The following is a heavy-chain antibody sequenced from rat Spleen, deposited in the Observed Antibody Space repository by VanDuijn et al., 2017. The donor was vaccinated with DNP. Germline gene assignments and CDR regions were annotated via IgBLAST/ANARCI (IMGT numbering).Heavy chain of an antibody. CDR2: ISPSGGST. J-gene: IGHJ2*01. V-gene: IGHV5-25*01. D-gene: IGHD1-9*01. CDR1: GFSITNYD. Sequence: EVQLVESGGGLVQPGRSLKLSCAASGFSITNYDMAWVRQAPTMGLEWVTSISPSGGSTNYRDSVKGRFTVSRDNAKSTLYLQMDSLRSEDTAAYYCARLSGDYGYKLLFDYWGQGVMVTVSS. CDR3: ARLSGDYGYKLLFDY.